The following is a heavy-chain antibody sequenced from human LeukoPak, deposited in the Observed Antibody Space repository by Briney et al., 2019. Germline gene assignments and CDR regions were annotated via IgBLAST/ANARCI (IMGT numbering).Heavy chain of an antibody. CDR3: AKKGGGYYYDSGGYPDY. D-gene: IGHD3-22*01. CDR2: ISGSGGST. Sequence: GGSLRLSCAASGCTFSSYAMSWVRQAPGKGLEWVSAISGSGGSTYYADSVKGRFTISRDNSKNTLYLQMNSLRAEDTAVYYCAKKGGGYYYDSGGYPDYWGQGTLVTVSS. J-gene: IGHJ4*02. CDR1: GCTFSSYA. V-gene: IGHV3-23*01.